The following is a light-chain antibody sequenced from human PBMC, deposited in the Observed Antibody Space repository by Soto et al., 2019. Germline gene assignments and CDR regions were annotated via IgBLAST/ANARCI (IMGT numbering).Light chain of an antibody. CDR1: QDINIY. Sequence: DIQMTQSPSSLFASVGDRSTITCQATQDINIYLNWYQQKPGKAPNLLIYDASNLEIGVPSRFSGSGSGTHFTFTISSLQTEDIGTYYCQRYDILPITFGRGTRLEIK. CDR2: DAS. V-gene: IGKV1-33*01. J-gene: IGKJ5*01. CDR3: QRYDILPIT.